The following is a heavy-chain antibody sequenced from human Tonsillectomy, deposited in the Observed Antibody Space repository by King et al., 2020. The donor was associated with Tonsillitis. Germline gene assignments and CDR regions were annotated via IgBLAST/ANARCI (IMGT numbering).Heavy chain of an antibody. CDR3: ARGGSSSAFDY. CDR2: ISSSGST. J-gene: IGHJ4*02. CDR1: GGSISSSGYY. Sequence: LQLQESGPGLVKPSETLSLTCIVSGGSISSSGYYWGWIRQPPGKGLAFIGSISSSGSTYYKPSLKSRVTISIDTSKNQFSLKLTSVTAADTAVYYCARGGSSSAFDYWGPGILVTASS. D-gene: IGHD6-13*01. V-gene: IGHV4-39*07.